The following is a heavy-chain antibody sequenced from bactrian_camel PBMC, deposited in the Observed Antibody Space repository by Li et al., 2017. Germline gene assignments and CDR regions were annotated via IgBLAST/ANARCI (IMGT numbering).Heavy chain of an antibody. V-gene: IGHV3S1*01. CDR1: GKSFSSYC. J-gene: IGHJ4*01. CDR2: IYTGGGTT. D-gene: IGHD6*01. Sequence: HVQLVESGGGSVETGGSLRLSCVVSGKSFSSYCMGWLRSVPGKEREGVASIYTGGGTTAYADSTKARFTVSWDNSKNTVYLQMNRLKPEDTGMYYCAAKRRFAISWSMGQGTQVTVS.